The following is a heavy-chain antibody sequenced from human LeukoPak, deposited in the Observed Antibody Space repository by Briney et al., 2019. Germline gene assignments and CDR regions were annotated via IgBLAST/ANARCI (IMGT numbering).Heavy chain of an antibody. V-gene: IGHV4-59*01. Sequence: NPSETLSLTCTVSGGSISSYYWSWIRQPPGKGLEWIGYIYYSGSTYYNPSLRSRVTISVDTSKNQFSLKLSSVTAADTAVYYCARSSEGRYYYDSSGFSYHYYYMDVWGKGTTVTISS. CDR3: ARSSEGRYYYDSSGFSYHYYYMDV. J-gene: IGHJ6*03. D-gene: IGHD3-22*01. CDR2: IYYSGST. CDR1: GGSISSYY.